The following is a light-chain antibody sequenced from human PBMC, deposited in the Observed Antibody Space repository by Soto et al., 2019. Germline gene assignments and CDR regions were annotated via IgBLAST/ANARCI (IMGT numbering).Light chain of an antibody. CDR3: QQRSNWPPIT. Sequence: ENLLTQSPATPSLSPGEKATLFSTASQSVSSYLAWYQQKPGQAPRLLIYDASNRATGIPARFSGSGSGTDFTLTISRLEPEDFAVYYCQQRSNWPPITFGQGTRLEIK. V-gene: IGKV3-11*01. J-gene: IGKJ5*01. CDR1: QSVSSY. CDR2: DAS.